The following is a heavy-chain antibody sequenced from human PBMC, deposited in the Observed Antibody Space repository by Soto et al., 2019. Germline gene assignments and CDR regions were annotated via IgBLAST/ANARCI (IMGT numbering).Heavy chain of an antibody. Sequence: QVQLVQSGAEVKKPGASVKVSCKASGYTFTSYAMHWVRQAPGQRLEWMGWINAGNGNTKYSQKFQGRVTITRDTSASTAYMELSSLRSEDTAVYYCARSHYDFWSGYLLAYWGQGTLVTVSS. CDR1: GYTFTSYA. CDR2: INAGNGNT. CDR3: ARSHYDFWSGYLLAY. J-gene: IGHJ4*02. V-gene: IGHV1-3*01. D-gene: IGHD3-3*01.